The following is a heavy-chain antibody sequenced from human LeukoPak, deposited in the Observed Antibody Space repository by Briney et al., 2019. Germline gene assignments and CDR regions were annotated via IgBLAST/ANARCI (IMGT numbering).Heavy chain of an antibody. J-gene: IGHJ4*02. D-gene: IGHD2/OR15-2a*01. CDR2: IYTSGST. CDR3: AKYKFGSDYFSN. Sequence: SETLSLTCTVSGDSISGYYWSWIRQPAGKGLEWIGRIYTSGSTKYNPSFQGRVTMSLDTSKNQFSLRPSSVTAADTAIYYCAKYKFGSDYFSNWGQGTLVTVSS. CDR1: GDSISGYY. V-gene: IGHV4-4*07.